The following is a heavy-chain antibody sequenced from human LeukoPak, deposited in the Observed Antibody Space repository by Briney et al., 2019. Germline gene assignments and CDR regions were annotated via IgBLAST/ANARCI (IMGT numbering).Heavy chain of an antibody. Sequence: GGSLRLSCAASGFTFRIHAMSWVRQAPGKGLEWVGRIRSQTAGGTTDFAAPVKGRFSISRDDSKNSLYLQMNSLTSEDTAVYYCAHGSAQYYEYWGQGTLVTVSS. J-gene: IGHJ1*01. V-gene: IGHV3-15*01. D-gene: IGHD2-15*01. CDR2: IRSQTAGGTT. CDR3: AHGSAQYYEY. CDR1: GFTFRIHA.